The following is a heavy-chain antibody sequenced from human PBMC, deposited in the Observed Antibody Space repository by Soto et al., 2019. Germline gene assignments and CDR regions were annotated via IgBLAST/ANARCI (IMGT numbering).Heavy chain of an antibody. J-gene: IGHJ3*02. CDR1: GGTFSSSA. D-gene: IGHD6-19*01. V-gene: IGHV1-69*06. Sequence: QVQLVQSGAEMREPGSSVKVSCKASGGTFSSSAINWLRQAPGQGPEWMGGIIPTFGTANYIEKFRGRVTMNADTSTSTAYMEVSSLTSEDTAMYFCARSETAGHRGFDIWGQGTMVTVSS. CDR2: IIPTFGTA. CDR3: ARSETAGHRGFDI.